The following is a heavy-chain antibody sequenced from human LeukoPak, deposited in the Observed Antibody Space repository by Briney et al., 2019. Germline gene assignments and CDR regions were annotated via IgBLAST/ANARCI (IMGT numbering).Heavy chain of an antibody. CDR3: ATYSRP. J-gene: IGHJ5*02. CDR2: INSDGINI. Sequence: GGSLRLSCAASGFSFSTNQMHWVRHAPGKGLVWVSRINSDGINILYADSVKGRFTISRDNARNTPYLQMNSLRAEDTAVYYCATYSRPWGQGTLVTVSS. CDR1: GFSFSTNQ. V-gene: IGHV3-74*01. D-gene: IGHD2-21*01.